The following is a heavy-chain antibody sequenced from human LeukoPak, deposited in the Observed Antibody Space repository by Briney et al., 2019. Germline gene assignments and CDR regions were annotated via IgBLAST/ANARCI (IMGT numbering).Heavy chain of an antibody. Sequence: GVSLRLSCAACGFIFSCYEMKWVRQAPGKGLEGVSYISSSGSTIYYADSVKGRFTISRDNAKNSLYLQMNSLRAEDTAVYYCARDPRYCSGGSCYRYSFDYWGQGTLVTVSS. V-gene: IGHV3-48*03. D-gene: IGHD2-15*01. CDR2: ISSSGSTI. J-gene: IGHJ4*02. CDR3: ARDPRYCSGGSCYRYSFDY. CDR1: GFIFSCYE.